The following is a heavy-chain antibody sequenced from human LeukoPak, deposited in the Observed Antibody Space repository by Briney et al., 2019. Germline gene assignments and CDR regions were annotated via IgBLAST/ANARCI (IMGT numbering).Heavy chain of an antibody. CDR1: GASISSSTYY. Sequence: PSETLSLTCSVSGASISSSTYYWGWIRQPPGKGLEWIGSIYYSGSTYYSASLKSRVTISVDMSKNQFSLRLNSVTAADTAVYYCARDCSGGSCYLKISPDYYYEDGGHDAFHIWGQGTMVTVSS. V-gene: IGHV4-39*07. CDR2: IYYSGST. CDR3: ARDCSGGSCYLKISPDYYYEDGGHDAFHI. D-gene: IGHD2-15*01. J-gene: IGHJ3*02.